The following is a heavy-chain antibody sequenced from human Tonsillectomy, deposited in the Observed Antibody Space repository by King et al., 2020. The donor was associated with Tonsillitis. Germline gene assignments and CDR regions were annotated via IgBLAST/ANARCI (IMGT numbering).Heavy chain of an antibody. CDR3: ARPLFGEQWLVPFDY. D-gene: IGHD6-19*01. Sequence: HVQLVESGGGLVKPGGSLRLSCAASGFTFSDYYMSWVRQAPGKGLEWVSYISSSGSYTVYADSVKGRLTISRDNAKNSLYLQMNSLRAEDTAVYYCARPLFGEQWLVPFDYWGQGTLVTVSS. CDR1: GFTFSDYY. CDR2: ISSSGSYT. J-gene: IGHJ4*02. V-gene: IGHV3-11*06.